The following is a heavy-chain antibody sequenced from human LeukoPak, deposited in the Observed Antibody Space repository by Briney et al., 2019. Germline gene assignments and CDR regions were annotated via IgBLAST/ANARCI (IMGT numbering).Heavy chain of an antibody. J-gene: IGHJ4*02. CDR3: ASLRGGIYTIDY. CDR1: GGSISTYY. V-gene: IGHV4-59*08. Sequence: PSETLSLTCTVSGGSISTYYWNWIRQPPGKGLEWIGYIYYSGTTNYNPSLKSRVSMSVDTSKNQFSLKLSSVTAADTAVYYCASLRGGIYTIDYWGQGTLVTVSS. CDR2: IYYSGTT. D-gene: IGHD1-26*01.